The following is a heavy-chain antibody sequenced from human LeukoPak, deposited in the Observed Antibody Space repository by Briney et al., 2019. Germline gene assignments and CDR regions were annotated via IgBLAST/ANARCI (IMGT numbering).Heavy chain of an antibody. V-gene: IGHV3-23*01. CDR3: AKGGKERELLIAFDT. Sequence: GGSLRLSCAASGFTFSSYAMSWVRQAPGKGLEWVSAISGSGGSTYYADSMKGRFTISRDNSKNTLYLQMNSLRAEDTAVYYCAKGGKERELLIAFDTWGQGTMVTVSS. D-gene: IGHD1-26*01. CDR2: ISGSGGST. J-gene: IGHJ3*02. CDR1: GFTFSSYA.